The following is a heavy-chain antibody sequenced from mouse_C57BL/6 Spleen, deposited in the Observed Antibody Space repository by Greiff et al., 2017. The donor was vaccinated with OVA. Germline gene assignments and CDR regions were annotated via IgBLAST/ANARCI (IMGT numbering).Heavy chain of an antibody. D-gene: IGHD2-1*01. Sequence: VQLQQSGPELVKPGASVKISCKASGYTFTDYYMNWVKQSHGKSLEWIGDINPNNGGTSYNQKFKGKATLTVDKSSSTAYMELRSLTSEDSAVYYCARRVGNYFYYFDYWGQGTTLTVSS. CDR3: ARRVGNYFYYFDY. J-gene: IGHJ2*01. CDR2: INPNNGGT. CDR1: GYTFTDYY. V-gene: IGHV1-26*01.